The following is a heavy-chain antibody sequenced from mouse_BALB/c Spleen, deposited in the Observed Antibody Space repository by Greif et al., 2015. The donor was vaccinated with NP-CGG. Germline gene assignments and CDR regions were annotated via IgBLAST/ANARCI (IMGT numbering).Heavy chain of an antibody. Sequence: QVQLQQPGAELVKPGASVKLSCKASGYTFTSYYMYWVKQRPGQGLEWIGEINPSNGGTNFNEKFKSKATLTVDESSSTAYMQLSSLTSEDSAVYYCTRSDYYGPHFDYWGQGATLTVSS. CDR2: INPSNGGT. CDR1: GYTFTSYY. J-gene: IGHJ2*01. D-gene: IGHD1-1*01. V-gene: IGHV1S81*02. CDR3: TRSDYYGPHFDY.